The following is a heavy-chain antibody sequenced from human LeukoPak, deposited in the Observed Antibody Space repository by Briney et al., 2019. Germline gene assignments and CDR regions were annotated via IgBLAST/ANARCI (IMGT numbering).Heavy chain of an antibody. Sequence: GESLKISCKGSGYSFTSYWIGWVRQMPGKGLEWMGIIYPGDSDTRYSPSFQGQVTISADKSISTAYLQWSSLKASDIAMYYCARHDLYCSSTSCLPDYWGQGTLVTVSS. V-gene: IGHV5-51*01. CDR2: IYPGDSDT. D-gene: IGHD2-2*01. J-gene: IGHJ4*02. CDR3: ARHDLYCSSTSCLPDY. CDR1: GYSFTSYW.